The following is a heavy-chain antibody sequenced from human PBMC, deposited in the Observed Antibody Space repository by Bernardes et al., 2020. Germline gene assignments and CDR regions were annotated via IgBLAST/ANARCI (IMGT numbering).Heavy chain of an antibody. CDR3: ARSGLRFLEWLGNWFDP. Sequence: GGSLRLSCAASGFTFSSYSMNWVRQAPGKGLEWVSSISSSSSYIYYADSVKGRFTISRDNAKNSLYLQMNSLRAEDTAVYYCARSGLRFLEWLGNWFDPWGQGTLVTVSS. CDR1: GFTFSSYS. CDR2: ISSSSSYI. J-gene: IGHJ5*02. V-gene: IGHV3-21*01. D-gene: IGHD3-3*01.